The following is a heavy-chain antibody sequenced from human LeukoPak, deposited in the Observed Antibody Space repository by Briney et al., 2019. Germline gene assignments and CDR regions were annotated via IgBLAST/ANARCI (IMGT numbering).Heavy chain of an antibody. V-gene: IGHV4-38-2*02. J-gene: IGHJ3*02. CDR1: NYSISTDYY. Sequence: SETLSLTCTVSNYSISTDYYWGWIRQPPGKGLEWIGTMYHSGSTYYNPSLKSRVTISVDTSKNQFSLKLSSVTAADTAVYYCARGNRGIVVVVAANAFDIWGQGTMVTVSS. CDR3: ARGNRGIVVVVAANAFDI. CDR2: MYHSGST. D-gene: IGHD2-15*01.